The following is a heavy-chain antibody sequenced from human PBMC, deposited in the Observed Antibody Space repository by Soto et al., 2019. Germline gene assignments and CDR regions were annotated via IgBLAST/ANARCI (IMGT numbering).Heavy chain of an antibody. CDR3: AKGGGSCCFDQ. CDR1: GFTFSTFA. Sequence: GGSLRLSCVASGFTFSTFAMSWVRQAPGKGLEWVSAISGSGGNSTFYGDSVKGRFTISRDNSKNTLYLQMNSLGAEDTAVYYCAKGGGSCCFDQWGQGTLVTVSS. V-gene: IGHV3-23*01. J-gene: IGHJ4*02. D-gene: IGHD2-15*01. CDR2: ISGSGGNST.